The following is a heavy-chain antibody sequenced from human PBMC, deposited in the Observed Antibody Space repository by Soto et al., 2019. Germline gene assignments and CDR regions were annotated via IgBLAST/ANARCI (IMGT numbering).Heavy chain of an antibody. CDR3: AKDQGILFAPNWFDP. CDR1: GFTFSSYG. Sequence: GGSLRLSCAASGFTFSSYGMHWVRQAPGKGLEWVAVISYDGSNKYYADSVKGRFTISRDNSKNTLYLQMSSLRAEDTAVYYCAKDQGILFAPNWFDPWGQGT. D-gene: IGHD2-15*01. CDR2: ISYDGSNK. J-gene: IGHJ5*02. V-gene: IGHV3-30*18.